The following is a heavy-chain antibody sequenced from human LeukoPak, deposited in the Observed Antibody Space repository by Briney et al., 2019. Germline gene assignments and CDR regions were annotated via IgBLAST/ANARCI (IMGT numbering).Heavy chain of an antibody. J-gene: IGHJ4*02. CDR2: ISGDGGSR. Sequence: PGGSLRLSCAVSGFIFNHYAMNWVRQAPGKGLEWVSFISGDGGSRYYADSVKGRFTISRDNTKNSLYLQMNSLRLGDTALYYCATDCSSNRCYSLWGPGTVVTVSS. CDR3: ATDCSSNRCYSL. V-gene: IGHV3-43*02. D-gene: IGHD2-15*01. CDR1: GFIFNHYA.